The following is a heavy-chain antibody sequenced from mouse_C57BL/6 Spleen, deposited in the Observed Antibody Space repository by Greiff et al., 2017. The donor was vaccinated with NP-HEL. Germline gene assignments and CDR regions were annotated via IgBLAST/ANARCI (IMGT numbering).Heavy chain of an antibody. V-gene: IGHV5-6*01. CDR2: ISSGGSYT. CDR1: GFTFSSYG. CDR3: ARHGPYYFDY. Sequence: EVQLVESGGDLVKPGGSLKLSCAASGFTFSSYGMSWVRQTPDKRLEWVATISSGGSYTYYPDSVKGRFTISRAHAKNTLYLQMSSLKSEDTAMNYCARHGPYYFDYWGQGTTLTVSS. J-gene: IGHJ2*01.